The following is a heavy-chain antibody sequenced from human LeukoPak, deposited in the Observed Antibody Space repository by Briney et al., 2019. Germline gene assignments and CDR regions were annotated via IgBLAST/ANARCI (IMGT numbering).Heavy chain of an antibody. V-gene: IGHV4-34*01. J-gene: IGHJ4*02. Sequence: SETLSLTCAVYGGSFSGYYWSWIRQPPGKGLEWIGEINHSGSTNYNPSLKSRVTISVDMSKKQFSLNLSSVTAADTAVYFCARRGSGWYFEYWGQGTLITVSS. CDR3: ARRGSGWYFEY. CDR1: GGSFSGYY. D-gene: IGHD6-19*01. CDR2: INHSGST.